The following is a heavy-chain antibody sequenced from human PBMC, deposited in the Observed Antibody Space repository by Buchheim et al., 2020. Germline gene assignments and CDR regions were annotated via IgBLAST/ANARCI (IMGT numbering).Heavy chain of an antibody. CDR1: GFTFSSYA. D-gene: IGHD6-13*01. CDR3: ASKGDSSSWYYYYYYYGMDV. V-gene: IGHV3-23*01. Sequence: EVQLLESGGGLVQPGGSLRLSCAASGFTFSSYAMSWVRQAPGKGLEWVSAISGSGGSTYYADSVKGRFTISRDNSKKTPYLQMNSLRAEDTAVYYCASKGDSSSWYYYYYYYGMDVWCQGTT. CDR2: ISGSGGST. J-gene: IGHJ6*02.